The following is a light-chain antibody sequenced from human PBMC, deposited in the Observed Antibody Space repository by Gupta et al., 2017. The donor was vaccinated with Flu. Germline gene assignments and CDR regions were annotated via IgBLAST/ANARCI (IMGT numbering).Light chain of an antibody. Sequence: TRSLSPGERATLSCRASQSISNNLAWYQQKPGQAPRLLIYDAYNRASGIPARFSGSGSGRDFTLTISSLEPEDFAVYHCQQRGRWPSLTFGGGTKVEIK. CDR1: QSISNN. J-gene: IGKJ4*01. CDR3: QQRGRWPSLT. V-gene: IGKV3-11*02. CDR2: DAY.